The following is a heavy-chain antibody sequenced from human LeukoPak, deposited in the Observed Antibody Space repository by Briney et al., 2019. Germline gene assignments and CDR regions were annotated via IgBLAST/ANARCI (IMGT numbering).Heavy chain of an antibody. CDR3: VKVAKYYYGSETYYFFEH. CDR2: ISSSSSNI. Sequence: GGSLRLSCAASGFTFSGYSMNWVRQAPGKGLEWVSSISSSSSNIYYADSVKGRFTISRDNAKNSLDLQMNSLRVEDTGIYYCVKVAKYYYGSETYYFFEHWGQGTPVTASS. CDR1: GFTFSGYS. J-gene: IGHJ4*02. D-gene: IGHD3-10*01. V-gene: IGHV3-21*01.